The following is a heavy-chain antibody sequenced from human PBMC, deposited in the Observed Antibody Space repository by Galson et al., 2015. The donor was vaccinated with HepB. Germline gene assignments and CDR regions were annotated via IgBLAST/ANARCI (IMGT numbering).Heavy chain of an antibody. V-gene: IGHV1-46*01. J-gene: IGHJ1*01. Sequence: SVKVSCKASGYTFTSYYMHWVRQAPGQGLEWMGIINPSGGSTSYAQKFQGRVTMTRDTSTSTVYMELSSLRSDDTAVYYCAGGAALEYFQHWGQGTLVTVSS. CDR3: AGGAALEYFQH. CDR1: GYTFTSYY. D-gene: IGHD6-13*01. CDR2: INPSGGST.